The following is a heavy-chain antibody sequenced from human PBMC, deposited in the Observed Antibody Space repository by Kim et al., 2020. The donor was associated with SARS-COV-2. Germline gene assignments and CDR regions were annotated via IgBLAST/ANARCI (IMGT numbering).Heavy chain of an antibody. CDR3: ARHSIYGDSIPSAFDI. Sequence: GESLKISCKGSGYSFTSYWIGWVRQMPGKGLEWMGIIYPGDSDTRYSPSFQGQVTISADKSISTAYLQWSSLKASDTAMYYCARHSIYGDSIPSAFDIWGQGTMVTVSS. D-gene: IGHD4-17*01. J-gene: IGHJ3*02. V-gene: IGHV5-51*01. CDR2: IYPGDSDT. CDR1: GYSFTSYW.